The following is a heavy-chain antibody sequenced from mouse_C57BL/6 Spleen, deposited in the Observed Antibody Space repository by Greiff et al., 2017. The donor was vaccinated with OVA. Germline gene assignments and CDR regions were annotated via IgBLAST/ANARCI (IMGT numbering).Heavy chain of an antibody. V-gene: IGHV1-15*01. D-gene: IGHD2-1*01. CDR1: GYTFTDYE. CDR2: IDPESGGT. Sequence: QVQLQQSGAELVRPGASVTLSCKASGYTFTDYEMHWVKQTPVHGLEWIGAIDPESGGTAYNQKFKGKAILTADKSSSTAYMELRSLTSEDSSFYYCTRGNHYYAPDYWGQGTTLTVSS. CDR3: TRGNHYYAPDY. J-gene: IGHJ2*01.